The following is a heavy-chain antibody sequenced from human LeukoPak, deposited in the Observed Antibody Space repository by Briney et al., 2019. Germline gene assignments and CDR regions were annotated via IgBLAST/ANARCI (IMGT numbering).Heavy chain of an antibody. D-gene: IGHD6-19*01. CDR3: VGSSGWPKY. CDR1: GFTFSTYW. J-gene: IGHJ4*02. V-gene: IGHV3-74*01. Sequence: GGSLRLSCAASGFTFSTYWMHWVRQAPGKGLVWVSRIDTDGISTAYADSVKGRFTISRDNAKNTVYLQMNSLRGEDTAVYYCVGSSGWPKYWGQGTLVAVS. CDR2: IDTDGIST.